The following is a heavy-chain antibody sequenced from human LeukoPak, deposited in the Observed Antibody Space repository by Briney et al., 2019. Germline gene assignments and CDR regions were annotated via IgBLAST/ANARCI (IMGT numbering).Heavy chain of an antibody. CDR1: GYSFSSYW. J-gene: IGHJ4*02. V-gene: IGHV5-51*01. Sequence: GESLKISCKGSGYSFSSYWIGWVRQMPGKGLEWMGIIYPGDSDTRYSPSFQGQVTISADKSIGTAYLQWSSLKASDTAIYYCARHSSSWYLCYFDYWGQGTLVTVSS. CDR3: ARHSSSWYLCYFDY. D-gene: IGHD6-13*01. CDR2: IYPGDSDT.